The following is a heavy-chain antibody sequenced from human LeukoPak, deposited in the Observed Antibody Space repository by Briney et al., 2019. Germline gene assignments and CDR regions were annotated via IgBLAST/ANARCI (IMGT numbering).Heavy chain of an antibody. V-gene: IGHV4-4*07. CDR1: GGSTSSYY. CDR2: IYTSGST. D-gene: IGHD3-22*01. J-gene: IGHJ3*02. Sequence: SETLSLTCTVSGGSTSSYYWSWIRQPAGKGLEWIGRIYTSGSTNYNPSLKSRVTMSVDTSKNQFSLKLSSVTAADTAVYYCARGRYYDSSGYYAFDIWGQGTMVTVSS. CDR3: ARGRYYDSSGYYAFDI.